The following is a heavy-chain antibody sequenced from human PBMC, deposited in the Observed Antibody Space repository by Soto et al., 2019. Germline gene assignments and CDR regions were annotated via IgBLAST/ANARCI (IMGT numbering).Heavy chain of an antibody. CDR2: INPSGGST. Sequence: ASVKVSCKASGYTFTSYYMHWVRQAPGQGLEWMGIINPSGGSTSYAQKFQGRVTMTRDTSTSTVYMELSSLRSEDTAVYFCARDRITMVRGVITNNWFDPWGQGTLVTVSS. V-gene: IGHV1-46*01. J-gene: IGHJ5*02. D-gene: IGHD3-10*01. CDR1: GYTFTSYY. CDR3: ARDRITMVRGVITNNWFDP.